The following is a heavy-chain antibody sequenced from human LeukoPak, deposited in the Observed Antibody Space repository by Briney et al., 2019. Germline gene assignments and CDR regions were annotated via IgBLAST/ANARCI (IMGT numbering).Heavy chain of an antibody. CDR1: GGSISSGGYY. CDR3: AREIGYYPFYDY. J-gene: IGHJ4*02. D-gene: IGHD3-3*01. CDR2: INHSGST. V-gene: IGHV4-30-2*01. Sequence: PSQTLSLTCAVSGGSISSGGYYWSWIRQPPGKGLEWIGEINHSGSTNYNPSLKSRVTISVDTSKNQFSLKLSSVTAADTAVYYCAREIGYYPFYDYWGQGTLVTVSS.